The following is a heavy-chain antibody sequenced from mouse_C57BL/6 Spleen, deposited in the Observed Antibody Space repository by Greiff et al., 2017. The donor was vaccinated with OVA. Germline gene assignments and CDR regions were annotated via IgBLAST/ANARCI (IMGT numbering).Heavy chain of an antibody. CDR3: GLTTVVGNAMDY. CDR2: IRSKSSNYAT. D-gene: IGHD1-1*01. V-gene: IGHV10-3*01. CDR1: GFTFNTYA. Sequence: EVKVVESGGGLVQPKGSLKLSCAASGFTFNTYAMHWVRQAPGKGLEWVARIRSKSSNYATYYADSVKDRFTISRDDSQSMLYLQMNNLKTEDTAMYYCGLTTVVGNAMDYWGQGTSVTVSS. J-gene: IGHJ4*01.